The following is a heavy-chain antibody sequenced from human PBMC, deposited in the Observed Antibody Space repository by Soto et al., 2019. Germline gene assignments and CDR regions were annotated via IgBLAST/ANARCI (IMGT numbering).Heavy chain of an antibody. J-gene: IGHJ2*01. Sequence: SQTLSLTCASSGDSVSGYSPGWSWIRPSPSRGLEWLGRTYYRSQWYNDYAVSVKSRITTNPDTSKNQFSLQLNSVTPDDTAVYYCARDRPAAGGRWYFDLWSRGTLVTVSS. V-gene: IGHV6-1*01. CDR1: GDSVSGYSPG. CDR3: ARDRPAAGGRWYFDL. D-gene: IGHD6-25*01. CDR2: TYYRSQWYN.